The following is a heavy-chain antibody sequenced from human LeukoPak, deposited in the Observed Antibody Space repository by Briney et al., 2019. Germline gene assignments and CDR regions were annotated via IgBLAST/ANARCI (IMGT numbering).Heavy chain of an antibody. CDR1: GGSISTYY. CDR3: ARARPDTAMAVDY. CDR2: IYNSGST. V-gene: IGHV4-59*01. J-gene: IGHJ4*02. D-gene: IGHD5-18*01. Sequence: SETLSLTCTVSGGSISTYYWSWVRLPPGKGLEWVGYIYNSGSTKYNPSLKSRVTVSVDTSKNQLSLKLSSVTAADTAVYYCARARPDTAMAVDYWGQGTLVTVSS.